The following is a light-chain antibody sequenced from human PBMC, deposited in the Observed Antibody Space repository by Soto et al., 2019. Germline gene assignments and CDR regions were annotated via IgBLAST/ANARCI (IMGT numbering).Light chain of an antibody. J-gene: IGKJ2*01. CDR3: QQYDTYFRYT. Sequence: DIQMTQSPSTLSASVGDRVAITCRASQNINSKLAWYQKKPGKAPKLLISDAYNLESGVPSRFSGSVYGTEFTLTIGGLQPDDFATYSCQQYDTYFRYTFGQGTTLDIK. CDR1: QNINSK. CDR2: DAY. V-gene: IGKV1-5*01.